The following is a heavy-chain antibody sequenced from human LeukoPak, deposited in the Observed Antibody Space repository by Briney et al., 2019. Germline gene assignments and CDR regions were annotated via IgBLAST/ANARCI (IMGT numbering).Heavy chain of an antibody. CDR3: ARGTPMATNYYFDY. Sequence: SETLSLTCAVYGGSFSDYYWSWIRQPPGKGLEWIGEINHSGSTNYNPSLKSRVTIPVDTSENQFSLKLSSVTAADTAVYYCARGTPMATNYYFDYWGQGTLVTVSS. J-gene: IGHJ4*02. V-gene: IGHV4-34*01. CDR2: INHSGST. CDR1: GGSFSDYY. D-gene: IGHD5-18*01.